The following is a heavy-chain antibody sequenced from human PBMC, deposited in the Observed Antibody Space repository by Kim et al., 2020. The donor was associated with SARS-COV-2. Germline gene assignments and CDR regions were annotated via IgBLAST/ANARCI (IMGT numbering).Heavy chain of an antibody. Sequence: SETLSLTCTVSGGSISSYYWSWIRQPPGKGLEWIGYIYYSGSTNYNPSLKSRVTISVDTSKNQFSLKLSSVTAADTAVYYCARDYYDSSSYPKSYYFDYWGRGTLLTVSP. CDR1: GGSISSYY. J-gene: IGHJ4*02. V-gene: IGHV4-59*13. D-gene: IGHD3-22*01. CDR3: ARDYYDSSSYPKSYYFDY. CDR2: IYYSGST.